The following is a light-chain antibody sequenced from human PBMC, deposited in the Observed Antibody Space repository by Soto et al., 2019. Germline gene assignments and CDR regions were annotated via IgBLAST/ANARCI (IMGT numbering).Light chain of an antibody. CDR1: QSISSY. CDR2: AAS. V-gene: IGKV1-9*01. J-gene: IGKJ5*01. Sequence: DFPMPQSPSTLSASVGDRVSITGRASQSISSYLAWYKQEPGQAPKLLIYAASTFQSGVPSRFSGSGSGTEFTLTIRSLEPEDFATYYCQQLNSNPTFGQGTRLEIK. CDR3: QQLNSNPT.